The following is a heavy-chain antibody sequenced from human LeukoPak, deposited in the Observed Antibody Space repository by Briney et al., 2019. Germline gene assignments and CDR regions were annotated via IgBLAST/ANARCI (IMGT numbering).Heavy chain of an antibody. Sequence: TGGSLRLSCAASGFTFSSYEMNWVRQAPGKGLEWVSYISSSGSTIYYADSVKGRFTISRDNAKNSLYLQMNSLRAEDTAVYYCARLFIDYTTPIYYYYYMDVWGKGTTVTVSS. CDR1: GFTFSSYE. CDR3: ARLFIDYTTPIYYYYYMDV. CDR2: ISSSGSTI. D-gene: IGHD4-11*01. J-gene: IGHJ6*03. V-gene: IGHV3-48*03.